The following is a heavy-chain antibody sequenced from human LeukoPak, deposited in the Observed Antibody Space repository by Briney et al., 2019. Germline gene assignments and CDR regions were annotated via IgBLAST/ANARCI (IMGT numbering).Heavy chain of an antibody. D-gene: IGHD6-19*01. J-gene: IGHJ4*02. V-gene: IGHV3-11*04. CDR2: ISSSGSTI. CDR3: ARRGIISGWYWAYYFDY. Sequence: MPGGSLRLSCAASGFTFSDYYMSWIRQAPGKGLEWVSYISSSGSTIYYADSVKGRFTISRDNAKNSLSLQMNSLRAEDTAVYYCARRGIISGWYWAYYFDYWGQGTLVTVSS. CDR1: GFTFSDYY.